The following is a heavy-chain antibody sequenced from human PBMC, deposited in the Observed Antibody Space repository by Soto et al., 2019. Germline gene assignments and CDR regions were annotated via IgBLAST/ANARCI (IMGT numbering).Heavy chain of an antibody. CDR3: AKDRRAGGNSAVYFDF. J-gene: IGHJ5*01. V-gene: IGHV3-23*01. Sequence: XGSLRPSWAAYGLTFSNSSIRWDRQAPGNGLEWVSLISAAGTQAYYASSVEGRFTISRDNSHNTLYLQVHSLTAEDTAVYYCAKDRRAGGNSAVYFDFWGQGAQVTVSS. CDR2: ISAAGTQA. D-gene: IGHD3-16*01. CDR1: GLTFSNSS.